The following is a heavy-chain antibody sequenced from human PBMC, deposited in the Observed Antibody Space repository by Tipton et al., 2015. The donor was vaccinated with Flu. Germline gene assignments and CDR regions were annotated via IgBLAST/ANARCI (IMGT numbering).Heavy chain of an antibody. V-gene: IGHV1-2*02. CDR2: INPDSGGT. Sequence: QSGAEVKKPGASVKVSCKASGYTFNIYYIHWVRQAPGQGLEWMGWINPDSGGTYYVQKFQGRVTMTRDAAIRTVYMELSSLRSDDTAVYYCAKDGVAATDYWGQGTLVTVSS. CDR1: GYTFNIYY. CDR3: AKDGVAATDY. J-gene: IGHJ4*02. D-gene: IGHD2-15*01.